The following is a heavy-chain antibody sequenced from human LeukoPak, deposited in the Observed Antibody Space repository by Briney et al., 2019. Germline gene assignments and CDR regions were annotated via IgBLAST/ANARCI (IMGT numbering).Heavy chain of an antibody. J-gene: IGHJ3*02. V-gene: IGHV4-4*07. CDR1: GGSFSGYY. D-gene: IGHD3-10*01. CDR3: ARDIGSSGPLAFDI. Sequence: SETLSLTCAVYGGSFSGYYWSWIRQPAGNGLEWIGRIYTSGSTNYNPSLKSRVTMSVDTSKNQFSLKLSSVTAADTAVYYCARDIGSSGPLAFDIWGQGTMVTVSS. CDR2: IYTSGST.